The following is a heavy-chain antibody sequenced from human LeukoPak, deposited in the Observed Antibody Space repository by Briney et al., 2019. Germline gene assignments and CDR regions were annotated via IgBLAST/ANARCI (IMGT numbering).Heavy chain of an antibody. Sequence: PGGSLRLSCAASGFTFSTYNMNWVRQAPGKGLKWVSSIGYSGSDTHYADSVKGRFTVSRDNSKNTLYLQMNSLRAEDTAVYYCAKEGTASASFDYWGQGTLVTVSS. V-gene: IGHV3-23*01. CDR3: AKEGTASASFDY. D-gene: IGHD1-1*01. CDR1: GFTFSTYN. J-gene: IGHJ4*02. CDR2: IGYSGSDT.